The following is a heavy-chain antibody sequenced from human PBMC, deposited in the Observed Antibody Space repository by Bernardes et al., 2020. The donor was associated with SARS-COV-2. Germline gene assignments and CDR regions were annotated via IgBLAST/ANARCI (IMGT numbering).Heavy chain of an antibody. Sequence: GGSLRLSCAASGFTFSSYDMHWVRQATGKGLEWVSAIGTAGDTYYPGSVKGRFTISRENAKNSLYLQMNSLRAGDTAVYYCARGDTMVRGLLSALGVYGMDVWGQGTTVTVSS. CDR2: IGTAGDT. J-gene: IGHJ6*02. V-gene: IGHV3-13*01. CDR1: GFTFSSYD. CDR3: ARGDTMVRGLLSALGVYGMDV. D-gene: IGHD3-10*01.